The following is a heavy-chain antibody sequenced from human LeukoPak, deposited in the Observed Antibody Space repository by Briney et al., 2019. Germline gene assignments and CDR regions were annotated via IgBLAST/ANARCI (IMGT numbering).Heavy chain of an antibody. CDR2: IYHSGST. CDR3: ASGRGYYYDSSGYYSDNWFDP. CDR1: GGSISSGGYY. D-gene: IGHD3-22*01. J-gene: IGHJ5*02. Sequence: PSETLSLTCTVSGGSISSGGYYWSWIRQPPGKGLEWIGYIYHSGSTYYNPSLKSRVTISVDTSKNQFSLKLSSVTAADTAVYYCASGRGYYYDSSGYYSDNWFDPWGQGTLVTVSS. V-gene: IGHV4-30-2*01.